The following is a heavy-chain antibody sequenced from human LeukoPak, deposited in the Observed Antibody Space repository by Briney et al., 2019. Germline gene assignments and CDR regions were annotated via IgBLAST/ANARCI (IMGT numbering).Heavy chain of an antibody. D-gene: IGHD1-26*01. Sequence: GGSLRLSCAASGFTFSRYGMSWVRQAPGKGLEWVSAINDSGDTTYYADSVKGRFTISRDNSKNTLYLQMNSLRAEDTAVYYCADSGAPTSVFAFDIWGQGTMVTVSS. CDR2: INDSGDTT. CDR1: GFTFSRYG. V-gene: IGHV3-23*01. J-gene: IGHJ3*02. CDR3: ADSGAPTSVFAFDI.